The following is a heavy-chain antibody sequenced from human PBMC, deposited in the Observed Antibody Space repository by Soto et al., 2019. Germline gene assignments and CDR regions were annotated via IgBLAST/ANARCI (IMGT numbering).Heavy chain of an antibody. V-gene: IGHV4-4*02. CDR1: GGSISSTNW. Sequence: QVQLQESGPGLEKPSGTLSLTCAVSGGSISSTNWWNWVRQPPGKGLEWIGEIDHSGSTNYNPSLKSRVTMSVDKPKNQFSLKLSSVTAADTAVYYCVRDSGNGWKDYWGQGTLVTVSS. CDR3: VRDSGNGWKDY. D-gene: IGHD6-19*01. CDR2: IDHSGST. J-gene: IGHJ4*02.